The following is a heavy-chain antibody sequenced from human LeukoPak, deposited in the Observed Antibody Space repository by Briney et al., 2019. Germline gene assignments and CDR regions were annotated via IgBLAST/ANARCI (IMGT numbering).Heavy chain of an antibody. CDR2: IYYSGST. D-gene: IGHD3-9*01. CDR3: ASGGYDILTGYYTALFDY. V-gene: IGHV4-59*01. J-gene: IGHJ4*02. CDR1: VGSISSYY. Sequence: SETLSLTCTVSVGSISSYYWSWIRQPPGKGLEWIGYIYYSGSTNYNPSLKSRVTISVDTSKNQFSLKLSSVTAADTAVYYCASGGYDILTGYYTALFDYWGQGTLVTVSS.